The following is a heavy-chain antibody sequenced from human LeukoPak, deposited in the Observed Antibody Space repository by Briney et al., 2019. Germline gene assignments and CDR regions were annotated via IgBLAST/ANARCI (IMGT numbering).Heavy chain of an antibody. CDR2: IQHSGTDK. D-gene: IGHD5-12*01. Sequence: GGSLRLSCAASTSTFSIYGMHWVRQAPGKGLEWVAFIQHSGTDKYYADSVKGRFTISRDNSRNTLYLQMNSLRTEDTAVYYCARDRTAYSYGTLSDYWGQGTLVTVSS. CDR1: TSTFSIYG. V-gene: IGHV3-30*02. J-gene: IGHJ4*02. CDR3: ARDRTAYSYGTLSDY.